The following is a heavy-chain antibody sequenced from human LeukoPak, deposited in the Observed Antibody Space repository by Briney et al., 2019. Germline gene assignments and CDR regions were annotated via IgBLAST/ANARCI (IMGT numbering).Heavy chain of an antibody. V-gene: IGHV3-74*01. CDR1: GFSFSGHW. D-gene: IGHD6-6*01. Sequence: GGSLRLSCTASGFSFSGHWMHWARQLPGKGLVWVSRISPTGSTTSYADSVKGRFTVPRDNARNTLYLQVNNLRAEDTAVYYCARGPNSNWSGLDFWGQGTLLTVSS. J-gene: IGHJ4*02. CDR3: ARGPNSNWSGLDF. CDR2: ISPTGSTT.